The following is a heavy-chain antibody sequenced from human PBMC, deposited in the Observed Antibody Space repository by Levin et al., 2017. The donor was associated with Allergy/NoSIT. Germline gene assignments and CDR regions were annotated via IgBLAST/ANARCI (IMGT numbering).Heavy chain of an antibody. CDR2: ISAYNGNT. D-gene: IGHD6-6*01. J-gene: IGHJ5*02. Sequence: GGSLRLSCKASGYTFTTFAINWVRQAPGQGLEWMGWISAYNGNTNSAQNFRGRLTMTTDTSTSTAYMELRSLRSDDTAVYYCARDRVAARPGWFDPWGQGSLVIVSS. V-gene: IGHV1-18*01. CDR3: ARDRVAARPGWFDP. CDR1: GYTFTTFA.